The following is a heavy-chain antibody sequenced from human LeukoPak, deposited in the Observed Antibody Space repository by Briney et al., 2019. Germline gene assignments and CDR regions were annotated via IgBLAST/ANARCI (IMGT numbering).Heavy chain of an antibody. CDR2: INPNSGGT. D-gene: IGHD2-2*01. CDR1: GYTFTGYY. V-gene: IGHV1-2*02. J-gene: IGHJ5*02. Sequence: ASVKVSCKASGYTFTGYYMHWVRQAPGQGLEWMGWINPNSGGTNYAQKFQGRVTVTRDTSISTAYMELSRLRSDDTAVYYCARGGYCSSTSCYLDWFDPWGQGTLVTVSS. CDR3: ARGGYCSSTSCYLDWFDP.